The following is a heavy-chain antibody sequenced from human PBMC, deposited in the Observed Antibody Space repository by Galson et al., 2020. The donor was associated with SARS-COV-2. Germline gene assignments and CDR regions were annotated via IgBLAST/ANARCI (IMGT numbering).Heavy chain of an antibody. CDR1: GYTFSNYP. CDR2: INPYNVDT. Sequence: ASVKVSCKPSGYTFSNYPITWVRQAPGQGLEWMGWINPYNVDTRYGQKFQGRVTMTTDTSTSTAYMELRSLRSDDTAVYYCARHSSSGLHYWGQGTLVTVSS. CDR3: ARHSSSGLHY. D-gene: IGHD3-22*01. J-gene: IGHJ4*02. V-gene: IGHV1-18*01.